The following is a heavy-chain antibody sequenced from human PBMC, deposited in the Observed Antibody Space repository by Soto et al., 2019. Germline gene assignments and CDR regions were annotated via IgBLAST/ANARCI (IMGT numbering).Heavy chain of an antibody. V-gene: IGHV1-3*01. D-gene: IGHD4-17*01. J-gene: IGHJ6*02. CDR2: INAGNGNT. Sequence: ASVKVSCKASGYTFTSYAMHWVRQAPGQRLEWMGWINAGNGNTKYSQKFQGRVTMTRDTSDSTAYMEMSSLSSEDTAVYYCARAQHGLRISYVNVLDVWGQGTTVTVSS. CDR1: GYTFTSYA. CDR3: ARAQHGLRISYVNVLDV.